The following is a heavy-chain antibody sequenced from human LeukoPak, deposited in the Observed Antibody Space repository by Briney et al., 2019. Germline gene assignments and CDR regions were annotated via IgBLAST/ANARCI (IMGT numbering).Heavy chain of an antibody. CDR1: GGTFSSYA. J-gene: IGHJ5*02. CDR3: ARDLRPLERRFGWFDP. CDR2: IIPILGIA. D-gene: IGHD1-1*01. V-gene: IGHV1-69*04. Sequence: ASEKVSCKASGGTFSSYAISWVRQAPGQGLEWMGRIIPILGIANYAQKFQGRVTITADKSTSTAYMELSSLRSEDTAVYYCARDLRPLERRFGWFDPWGQGTLVTVSS.